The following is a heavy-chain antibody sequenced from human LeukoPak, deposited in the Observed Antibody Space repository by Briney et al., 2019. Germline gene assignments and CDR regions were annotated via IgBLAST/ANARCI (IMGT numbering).Heavy chain of an antibody. CDR1: GFTFSTYA. V-gene: IGHV3-23*01. J-gene: IGHJ4*02. Sequence: XGSLRLSCAASGFTFSTYAMTWVRQAPGKGLEWVSAVSGSGDTTYYADSVKGRFTISRDNSKNTVYLQMNSLRAEDTAVYYCAKDRGYWGQGTLVTVSS. CDR2: VSGSGDTT. CDR3: AKDRGY.